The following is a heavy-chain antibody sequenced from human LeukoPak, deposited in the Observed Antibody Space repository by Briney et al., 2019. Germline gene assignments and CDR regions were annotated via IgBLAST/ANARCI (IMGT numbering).Heavy chain of an antibody. J-gene: IGHJ5*02. V-gene: IGHV4-59*01. CDR1: GAXITTYN. CDR3: ARFSTYVGATGFDP. Sequence: SETLSLTCTVSGAXITTYNCAWIRQPPGKGLEWLGYIYYSGSTNYNPSLKSRVTISVDTSKNQFSLKLSSVTAADTAVYYCARFSTYVGATGFDPWGQGTLVTVSS. CDR2: IYYSGST. D-gene: IGHD1-26*01.